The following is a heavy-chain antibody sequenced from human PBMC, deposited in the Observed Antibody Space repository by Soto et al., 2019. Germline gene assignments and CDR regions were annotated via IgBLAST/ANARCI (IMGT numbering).Heavy chain of an antibody. CDR2: ISYDGSNK. V-gene: IGHV3-30*03. CDR3: CSLPLYGEFDY. CDR1: GFTFSSYG. D-gene: IGHD4-17*01. Sequence: GGSLRLSCAASGFTFSSYGMHWVRQAPGKGLEWVAVISYDGSNKYYADSVKGRFTISRDNSKNTLYLQMNSLRAEDTAVYYCCSLPLYGEFDYWGQGTLVTVSS. J-gene: IGHJ4*02.